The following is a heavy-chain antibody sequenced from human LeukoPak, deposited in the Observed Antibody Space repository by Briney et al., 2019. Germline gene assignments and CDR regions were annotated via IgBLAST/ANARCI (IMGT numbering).Heavy chain of an antibody. CDR2: ISSSSSTI. CDR1: GFTFSSYS. V-gene: IGHV3-48*01. CDR3: ARGRYSSGWTSDY. J-gene: IGHJ4*02. D-gene: IGHD6-19*01. Sequence: GGSLRLSCAASGFTFSSYSMSWVRQAPGKGLEWVSYISSSSSTIYYADSVKGRFTISRDNAKNSLYLQMNSLRAEDTAVYYCARGRYSSGWTSDYWGQGTLVTVSS.